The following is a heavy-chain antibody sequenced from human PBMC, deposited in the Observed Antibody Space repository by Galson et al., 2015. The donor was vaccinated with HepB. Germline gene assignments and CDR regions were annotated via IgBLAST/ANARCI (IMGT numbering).Heavy chain of an antibody. J-gene: IGHJ6*02. V-gene: IGHV3-7*01. CDR2: IKQDGREK. Sequence: SLRLSCAASGFTFSSYWMSWVRQAPGKGLEWVANIKQDGREKYYVDSVKGRFTISRDNAKNSLYLQMNSLRAADTAVYYCARDRGPYSRRQPMDVWGQGTTVTVSS. CDR1: GFTFSSYW. D-gene: IGHD2-21*01. CDR3: ARDRGPYSRRQPMDV.